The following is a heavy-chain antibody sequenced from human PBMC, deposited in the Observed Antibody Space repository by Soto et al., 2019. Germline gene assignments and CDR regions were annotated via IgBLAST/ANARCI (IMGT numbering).Heavy chain of an antibody. V-gene: IGHV3-30-3*01. D-gene: IGHD6-19*01. J-gene: IGHJ4*02. CDR3: ARDRPDSSGWYVPTYYFDY. CDR1: GFTFSSYA. Sequence: GGSLRLSCAASGFTFSSYAMHWVRQAPGKXLEWVAVISYDGSNKYYADSVKGRFTISRDNSKNTLYLQMNSLRAEDTAVYYCARDRPDSSGWYVPTYYFDYWGQGTLVTVSS. CDR2: ISYDGSNK.